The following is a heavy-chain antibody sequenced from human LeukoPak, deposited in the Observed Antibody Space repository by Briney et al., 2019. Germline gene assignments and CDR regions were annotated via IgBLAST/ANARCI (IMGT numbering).Heavy chain of an antibody. V-gene: IGHV3-30*18. CDR3: AKGGEGSWSGYNYCYGMDV. CDR1: GFTFSSYG. CDR2: ISYDGSNK. J-gene: IGHJ6*02. Sequence: GGSLRLSCAASGFTFSSYGMHWVRQAPGKGLEWVAVISYDGSNKYYADSVKGRFTISRDNSKNTLYLQMNSLRAEDTAVYYCAKGGEGSWSGYNYCYGMDVWGQGTTVTVSS. D-gene: IGHD3-3*01.